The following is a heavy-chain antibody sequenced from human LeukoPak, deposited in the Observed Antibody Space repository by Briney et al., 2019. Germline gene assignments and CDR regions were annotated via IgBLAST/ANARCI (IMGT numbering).Heavy chain of an antibody. V-gene: IGHV3-30*18. CDR3: AKGSHRIQLWLRGENFDY. J-gene: IGHJ4*02. CDR1: GFTFSSYG. D-gene: IGHD5-18*01. CDR2: ISYDGSNK. Sequence: GRSLRLSCAASGFTFSSYGMHWVRQAPGKGLEWVAVISYDGSNKYYADSVKGRFTISRDNSKNTLYLQMNSLRAEDTAVYYCAKGSHRIQLWLRGENFDYWGLGTLVTVSS.